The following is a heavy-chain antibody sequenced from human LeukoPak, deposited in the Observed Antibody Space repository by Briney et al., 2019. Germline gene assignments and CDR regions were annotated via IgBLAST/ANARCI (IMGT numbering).Heavy chain of an antibody. J-gene: IGHJ5*02. CDR1: GGSISTYY. V-gene: IGHV4-4*07. CDR2: IYTSGST. D-gene: IGHD2-2*01. Sequence: SETLSLTCTVSGGSISTYYWSWIRQPAGKGLEWIGRIYTSGSTNYNPSLQSRVTISLDKSKTHFSLKLNSVTAADTAVYYCAREYCSGSSCYWNWFDPWGQGTLVTVSS. CDR3: AREYCSGSSCYWNWFDP.